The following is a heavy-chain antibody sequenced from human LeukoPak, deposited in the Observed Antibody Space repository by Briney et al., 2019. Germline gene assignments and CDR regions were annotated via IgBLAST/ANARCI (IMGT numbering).Heavy chain of an antibody. D-gene: IGHD6-13*01. Sequence: GESLKISCKGSGYSLTSYWIGWVRQMPGKGLEWMGIIYPGDSDTRYSPSFQGQVTISADKSISTAYLQWSSLKASDTAMYYCARQSSSWLASSYMDVWGKGTTVTVSS. J-gene: IGHJ6*03. CDR3: ARQSSSWLASSYMDV. CDR1: GYSLTSYW. V-gene: IGHV5-51*01. CDR2: IYPGDSDT.